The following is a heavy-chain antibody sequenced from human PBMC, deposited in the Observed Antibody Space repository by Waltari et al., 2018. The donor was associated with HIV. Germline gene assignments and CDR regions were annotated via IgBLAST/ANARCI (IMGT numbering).Heavy chain of an antibody. CDR1: GFTLSSYW. V-gene: IGHV3-74*01. D-gene: IGHD1-26*01. CDR3: AKGGANPIDF. Sequence: EVRLVESGGGLVQPGGSLRLSCAASGFTLSSYWIHWVRQAPGKGLVWVSRINSDGSTTSYADSVKGRFTISRDNAKNTLYLQMNSLRAEDTAVYYCAKGGANPIDFWGKGTLVTVSS. J-gene: IGHJ4*02. CDR2: INSDGSTT.